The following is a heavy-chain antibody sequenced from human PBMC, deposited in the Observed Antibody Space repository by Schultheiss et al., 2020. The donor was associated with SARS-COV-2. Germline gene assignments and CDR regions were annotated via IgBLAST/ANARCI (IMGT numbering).Heavy chain of an antibody. J-gene: IGHJ6*02. Sequence: GGSLRLSSAASGFTFSSYGMHWVRQAPGKGLEWVAVIYSGGSTYYADSVKGRFTISRDNSKNTLYLQMNSLRAEDTAVYYCARDLRLRRSGWLANYYYYYGMDVWGQGTTVTVSS. CDR1: GFTFSSYG. CDR2: IYSGGST. D-gene: IGHD6-19*01. CDR3: ARDLRLRRSGWLANYYYYYGMDV. V-gene: IGHV3-NL1*01.